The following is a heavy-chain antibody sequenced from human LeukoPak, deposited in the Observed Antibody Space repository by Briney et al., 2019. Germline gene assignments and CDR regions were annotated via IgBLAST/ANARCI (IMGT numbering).Heavy chain of an antibody. V-gene: IGHV3-23*01. CDR2: ISGSGGST. Sequence: GGSLRLSCAASGFTFSSYAMSWVRQVPGKGLEWVSAISGSGGSTYYADSVKGRFTISRDNSKNTLYLQMNSLRAEDTAVYYCAKDSQITMVRGVIKASYFDYWGQGTLVTVSS. CDR3: AKDSQITMVRGVIKASYFDY. CDR1: GFTFSSYA. D-gene: IGHD3-10*01. J-gene: IGHJ4*02.